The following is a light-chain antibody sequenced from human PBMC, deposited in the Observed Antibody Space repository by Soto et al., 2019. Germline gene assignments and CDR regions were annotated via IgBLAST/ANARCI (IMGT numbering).Light chain of an antibody. Sequence: EIVLTQSPATLSLSPGEGVALSCGASQSLSNNFLAWYQQKPGLAPRLLIFYASTRATGIPDRFSGSGSGTDFTLTISRLEPEDFAVYYCHQFGASPTFGGGTKVEFK. CDR3: HQFGASPT. CDR1: QSLSNNF. J-gene: IGKJ4*01. CDR2: YAS. V-gene: IGKV3D-20*01.